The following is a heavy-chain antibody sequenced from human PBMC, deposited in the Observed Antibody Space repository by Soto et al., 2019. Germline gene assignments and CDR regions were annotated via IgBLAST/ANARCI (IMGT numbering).Heavy chain of an antibody. Sequence: GGSLRLSCAASGFTFSSYGMHWVRQAPGKGLEWVAVIWYDGSNKYYADSVKGRFTISRDNSKNTLYLQMNSLRAEDTAVYYCAKATTNGGWFNPFDSWGQGALVTVSS. V-gene: IGHV3-33*06. J-gene: IGHJ4*02. CDR2: IWYDGSNK. CDR1: GFTFSSYG. D-gene: IGHD6-19*01. CDR3: AKATTNGGWFNPFDS.